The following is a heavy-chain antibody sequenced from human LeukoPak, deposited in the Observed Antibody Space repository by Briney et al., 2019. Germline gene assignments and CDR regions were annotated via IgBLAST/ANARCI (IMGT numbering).Heavy chain of an antibody. J-gene: IGHJ4*02. CDR3: ARFGGNSHVRY. D-gene: IGHD4-23*01. V-gene: IGHV4-34*01. Sequence: PSETLSLTCAVYGGSFSGYYWSWIRQPPGKGLEWIGEINHSGSTNYNPSLKSRVTISVDTSKNQFSLKLSSVTAADTAVYYCARFGGNSHVRYWGQGTLVTVSS. CDR2: INHSGST. CDR1: GGSFSGYY.